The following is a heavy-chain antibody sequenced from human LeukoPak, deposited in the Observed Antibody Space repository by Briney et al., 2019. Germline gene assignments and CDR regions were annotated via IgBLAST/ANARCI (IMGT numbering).Heavy chain of an antibody. Sequence: GSSLRLSCAASGFTFSSYGMHWVRQAPGKGLEWVAVISYDASYENYADSVKGRFTISRDNSKNTLYLQMNSLRAEDTAVYYCAKDLIVSGTATILDYWGQGTLVTVSS. CDR2: ISYDASYE. CDR1: GFTFSSYG. J-gene: IGHJ4*02. V-gene: IGHV3-30*18. D-gene: IGHD5-24*01. CDR3: AKDLIVSGTATILDY.